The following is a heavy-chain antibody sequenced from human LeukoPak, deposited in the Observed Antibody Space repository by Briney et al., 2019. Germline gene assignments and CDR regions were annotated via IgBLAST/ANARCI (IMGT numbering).Heavy chain of an antibody. V-gene: IGHV3-74*01. Sequence: GGSLRLSCATSGFTFSTFWMHWVRQAPGKGLVWVSRINHDGSSTNYADSVKGRFTISRDNSKNTLYLQMNSLRAEDTAVYYCAREHEVVAEEAGYFDYWGQGTLVTVSS. J-gene: IGHJ4*02. D-gene: IGHD2-15*01. CDR3: AREHEVVAEEAGYFDY. CDR2: INHDGSST. CDR1: GFTFSTFW.